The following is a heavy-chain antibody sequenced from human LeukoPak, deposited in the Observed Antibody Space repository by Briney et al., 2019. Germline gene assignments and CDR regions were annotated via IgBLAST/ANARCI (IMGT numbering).Heavy chain of an antibody. Sequence: ASVKVSCKASGYTFTSYYMHWVRQAPGQGLEWMGIINPSGGSTSYAQKFQGRVTMTRDMSTSTVYMELSSLRSEDTAVYYCARDQGGTILRPYAFDIWGQGTMVTVSS. J-gene: IGHJ3*02. CDR1: GYTFTSYY. CDR2: INPSGGST. CDR3: ARDQGGTILRPYAFDI. V-gene: IGHV1-46*01. D-gene: IGHD3-9*01.